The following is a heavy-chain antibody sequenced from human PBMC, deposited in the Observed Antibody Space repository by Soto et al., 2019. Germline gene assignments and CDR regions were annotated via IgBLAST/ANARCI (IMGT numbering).Heavy chain of an antibody. V-gene: IGHV3-7*01. CDR2: INEDGGEE. CDR3: ARAAEAGTVDY. Sequence: HPGGSLRLSCAASGFIFSTDALNWVRQAPGKGLEWVANINEDGGEEYYVDSVKGRFTISRDNAQNSLYLQMNSLRAEDTAVYYCARAAEAGTVDYWGQGTLVTVSS. J-gene: IGHJ4*02. CDR1: GFIFSTDA. D-gene: IGHD6-19*01.